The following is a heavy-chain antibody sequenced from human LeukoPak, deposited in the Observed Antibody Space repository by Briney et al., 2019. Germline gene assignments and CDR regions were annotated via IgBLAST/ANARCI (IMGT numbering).Heavy chain of an antibody. J-gene: IGHJ5*02. D-gene: IGHD3-3*01. CDR2: IYYSGST. CDR3: ARGMYDFWSGSPTRWFDP. CDR1: GGSISSYY. Sequence: PSETLSLTCTVSGGSISSYYWSWIRQPPGKGLEWIGYIYYSGSTNYNPSLKSRVTISVDTSKNQFSLKLSSVTAADTAVYYCARGMYDFWSGSPTRWFDPWGQGTLVTVSS. V-gene: IGHV4-59*12.